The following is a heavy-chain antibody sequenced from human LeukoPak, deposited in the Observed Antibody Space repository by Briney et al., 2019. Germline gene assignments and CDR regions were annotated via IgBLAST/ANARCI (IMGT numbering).Heavy chain of an antibody. CDR3: ARHGDWEVLATRFSVSYYYSGMDV. D-gene: IGHD2-21*01. CDR2: IYYSGSN. Sequence: SETLSLTCTVSSGSISSYYWRWLRQPPGKALEWLGYIYYSGSNNFHPSLKSRVTISVDTSKNQFSLKLSSVNAADTAVYYCARHGDWEVLATRFSVSYYYSGMDVWGQGTTVTVSS. CDR1: SGSISSYY. V-gene: IGHV4-59*08. J-gene: IGHJ6*02.